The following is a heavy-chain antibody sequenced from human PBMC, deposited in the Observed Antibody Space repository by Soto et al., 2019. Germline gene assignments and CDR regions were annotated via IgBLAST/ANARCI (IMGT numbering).Heavy chain of an antibody. CDR1: GGSISSSSYY. D-gene: IGHD4-17*01. J-gene: IGHJ4*02. Sequence: QLQLQESGPGLVKPSETLSLTCTVSGGSISSSSYYWGWIRQPPGKGLEWIGSIYYSGSTYYNPSLKSRFTISVDTSKNQFSLKLSSVTAADTAVYYCARHFYYGDYRGYWGQGTLVTVSS. V-gene: IGHV4-39*01. CDR3: ARHFYYGDYRGY. CDR2: IYYSGST.